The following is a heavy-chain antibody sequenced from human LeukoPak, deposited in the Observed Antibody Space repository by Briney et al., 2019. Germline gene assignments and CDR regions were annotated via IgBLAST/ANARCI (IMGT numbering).Heavy chain of an antibody. CDR1: GLTFSSYW. J-gene: IGHJ3*02. CDR3: ARGPSIVYCGGDCYFDAFDI. V-gene: IGHV3-74*01. D-gene: IGHD2-21*01. CDR2: IKSDGSST. Sequence: GGSLRLSCAASGLTFSSYWMHWVRQAPGKGLVWVSRIKSDGSSTTYADSVKGRFTISRDNAKNTLYLQMNSLRAEDTAVYYCARGPSIVYCGGDCYFDAFDIWGQGTMVTVSS.